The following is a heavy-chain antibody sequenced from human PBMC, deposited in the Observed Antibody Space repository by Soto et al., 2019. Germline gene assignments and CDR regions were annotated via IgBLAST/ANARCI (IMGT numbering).Heavy chain of an antibody. Sequence: GGSLRLSCAASGFTFSSYGMHWVRQAPGKGLEWVAVIWYDGSNKYYADSVKGRFTISRDNSKNTLYLQMNSLRAEDTAVYYCARTYSSSWYGAFDIWGQGTMVTVSS. CDR3: ARTYSSSWYGAFDI. V-gene: IGHV3-33*01. J-gene: IGHJ3*02. D-gene: IGHD6-13*01. CDR1: GFTFSSYG. CDR2: IWYDGSNK.